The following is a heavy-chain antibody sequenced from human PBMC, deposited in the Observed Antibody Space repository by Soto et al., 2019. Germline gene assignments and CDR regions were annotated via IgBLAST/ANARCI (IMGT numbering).Heavy chain of an antibody. Sequence: QITLKESGPTLVKPTQTLTLTCTFSGFSLSTGGVGVGWIRQPPGKALDWLALIYWDDDKRYSPSLKGRLTITKDTSKNLVVLTITNLDPVDTATYFCARSQWFGADFDYWGQGILVSVSS. V-gene: IGHV2-5*02. J-gene: IGHJ4*02. CDR1: GFSLSTGGVG. D-gene: IGHD3-10*01. CDR2: IYWDDDK. CDR3: ARSQWFGADFDY.